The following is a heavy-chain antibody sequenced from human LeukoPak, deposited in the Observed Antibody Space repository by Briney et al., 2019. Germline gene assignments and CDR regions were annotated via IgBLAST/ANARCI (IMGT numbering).Heavy chain of an antibody. J-gene: IGHJ5*02. CDR1: GYTFTSSG. CDR3: ARRSGYCSSTSCPATFDP. V-gene: IGHV1-18*01. Sequence: ASVKVSCKASGYTFTSSGISWVRQAPGQGLEWMGWISAYNGNTNYAQKLQGRVTMTTDTSTSTAYMELRSLRSDDTAVYYCARRSGYCSSTSCPATFDPWGQGTLVTVSS. D-gene: IGHD2-2*01. CDR2: ISAYNGNT.